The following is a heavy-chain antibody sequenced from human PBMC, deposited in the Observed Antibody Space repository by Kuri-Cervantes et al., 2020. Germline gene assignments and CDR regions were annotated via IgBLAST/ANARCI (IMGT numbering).Heavy chain of an antibody. D-gene: IGHD6-13*01. CDR1: GFTFSSYW. CDR2: INSDGSST. Sequence: GESLKISCAASGFTFSSYWMHWVRQAPGKGLVWVSRINSDGSSTSYADSVKGRFTISRDNAKNSLYLQMNSLRAEDTAVYYCAKDSSSSPDLAYYFDYWGQGTLVTVSS. V-gene: IGHV3-74*01. J-gene: IGHJ4*02. CDR3: AKDSSSSPDLAYYFDY.